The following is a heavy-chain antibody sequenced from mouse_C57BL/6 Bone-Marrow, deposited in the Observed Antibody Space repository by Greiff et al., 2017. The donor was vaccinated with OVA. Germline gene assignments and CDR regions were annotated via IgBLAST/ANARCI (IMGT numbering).Heavy chain of an antibody. D-gene: IGHD2-2*01. CDR3: ARDAGGYDAWFAY. V-gene: IGHV7-1*01. Sequence: EVNVVESGGGLVQSGRSLRLSCATSGFTFSDFYMEWVRQAPGKGLEWIAASRNKANDYTTEYSASVKGRFIVSRDTSQSSLYLQMNALRAEDTAIYYCARDAGGYDAWFAYWGQGTLVTVSA. CDR1: GFTFSDFY. CDR2: SRNKANDYTT. J-gene: IGHJ3*01.